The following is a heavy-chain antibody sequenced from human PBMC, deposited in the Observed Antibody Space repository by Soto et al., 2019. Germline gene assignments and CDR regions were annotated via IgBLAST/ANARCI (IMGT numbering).Heavy chain of an antibody. CDR3: TLLGYCSGGSCYSGAFDI. Sequence: ASVKVSCKASGGTFSSYTISWVRQAPGQGLEWMGRINAGNGNTKYSQKFQGRVTVTKDTSASTAYMELSSLRSEATAMYYCTLLGYCSGGSCYSGAFDIWGQGTMVTVSS. J-gene: IGHJ3*02. CDR1: GGTFSSYT. V-gene: IGHV1-3*01. D-gene: IGHD2-15*01. CDR2: INAGNGNT.